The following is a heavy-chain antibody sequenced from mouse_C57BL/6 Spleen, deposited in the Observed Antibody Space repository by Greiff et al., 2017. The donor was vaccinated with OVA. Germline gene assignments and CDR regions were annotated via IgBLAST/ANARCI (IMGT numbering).Heavy chain of an antibody. V-gene: IGHV1-47*01. CDR3: ARGTTVVADCYYGV. Sequence: VQVVESGAELVKPGASVKMSCKASGYTFTTYPIEWMKQNHGKSLEWIGNFHPYNDDTKYNEKFKGKATLTVEKSSSTVYLELSRLTSDDSAVYYCARGTTVVADCYYGVWGTGTTVTVSS. D-gene: IGHD1-1*01. J-gene: IGHJ1*03. CDR2: FHPYNDDT. CDR1: GYTFTTYP.